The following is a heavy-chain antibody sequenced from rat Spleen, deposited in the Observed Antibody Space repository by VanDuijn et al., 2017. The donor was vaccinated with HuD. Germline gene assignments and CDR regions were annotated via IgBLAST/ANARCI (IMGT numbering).Heavy chain of an antibody. CDR3: TTVHDNWFAY. CDR1: GFTFSNYY. J-gene: IGHJ3*01. V-gene: IGHV5-27*01. CDR2: ISTGGGST. Sequence: EVQLVASGGGLVQPGRSLKLSCAASGFTFSNYYMAWVRQAPTKGLEWVAYISTGGGSTYYRDSVKGRFTISRDNAKSTLYLQMDNLRSEDTATYHCTTVHDNWFAYWGQGTLVTVSS.